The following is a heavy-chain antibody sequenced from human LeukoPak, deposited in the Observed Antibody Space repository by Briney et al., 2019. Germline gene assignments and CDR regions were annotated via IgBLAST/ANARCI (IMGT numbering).Heavy chain of an antibody. CDR2: INRSGST. J-gene: IGHJ4*02. CDR3: ARGRPWSYNPYYFDY. D-gene: IGHD4/OR15-4a*01. V-gene: IGHV4-34*01. CDR1: GGSFSGYY. Sequence: PSETLSLTCAVYGGSFSGYYWSWIRQPPGKGLEWIGEINRSGSTNYNPSLKSRVTISVDTSKNQFSLKLSSVTAADTAVYYCARGRPWSYNPYYFDYWGQGTLVTVSS.